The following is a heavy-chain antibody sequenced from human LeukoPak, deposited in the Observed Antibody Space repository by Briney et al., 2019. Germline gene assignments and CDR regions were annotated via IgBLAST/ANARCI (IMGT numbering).Heavy chain of an antibody. J-gene: IGHJ4*02. V-gene: IGHV4-59*01. CDR3: ARVKFGPPEWGDFDY. CDR1: GNSFGDYY. CDR2: IYYSGST. Sequence: SETLSLTCTVSGNSFGDYYWSWIRQPAGKGLEWIGYIYYSGSTNYNPSLKSRVTISVDTSKNQFSLKLSSVTAADTAVYYCARVKFGPPEWGDFDYWGQGTLVTVSS. D-gene: IGHD1-26*01.